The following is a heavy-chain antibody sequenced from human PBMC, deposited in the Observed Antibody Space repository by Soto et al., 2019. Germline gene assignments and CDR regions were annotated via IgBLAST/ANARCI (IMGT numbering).Heavy chain of an antibody. CDR1: GSTFPDSY. D-gene: IGHD3-10*01. CDR3: ARAYYGSGSPKC. J-gene: IGHJ4*02. CDR2: INPKSGGT. V-gene: IGHV1-2*02. Sequence: ASVTVSCTSAGSTFPDSYLHWVRQAPGQGLEWMGWINPKSGGTDFAQKFQGRVTMTRDTAISTAYMELSRLRSDDTAVYYCARAYYGSGSPKCRGKGTLVTVSS.